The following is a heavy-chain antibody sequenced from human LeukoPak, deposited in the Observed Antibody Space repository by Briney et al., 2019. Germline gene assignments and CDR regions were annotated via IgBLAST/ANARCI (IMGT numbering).Heavy chain of an antibody. CDR1: GFTFSSYS. V-gene: IGHV3-48*04. CDR2: ISSSSGTI. CDR3: ARDLAPHHDYFDY. Sequence: GGSLRLSCATSGFTFSSYSMNWVRQAPGKGLEWVSYISSSSGTIYYADSVKGRFTISRDNAKNSLYLQMNSLRAEDTAVYYCARDLAPHHDYFDYWGQGTLVTVSS. J-gene: IGHJ4*02.